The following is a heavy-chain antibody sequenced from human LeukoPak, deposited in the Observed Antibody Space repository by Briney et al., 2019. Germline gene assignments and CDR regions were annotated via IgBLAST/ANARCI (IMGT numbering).Heavy chain of an antibody. J-gene: IGHJ4*02. CDR1: GFTFSSYE. CDR2: ISSGGSSI. V-gene: IGHV3-48*03. D-gene: IGHD5-18*01. Sequence: GGSLRLSCAASGFTFSSYEMNWVRQAPGKGLEWVSYISSGGSSIYYADSVKGRFTISRDNAKNSLYLQMNSLRAEDTAVYYCARVYSYGYDYWGQGTLVTVSS. CDR3: ARVYSYGYDY.